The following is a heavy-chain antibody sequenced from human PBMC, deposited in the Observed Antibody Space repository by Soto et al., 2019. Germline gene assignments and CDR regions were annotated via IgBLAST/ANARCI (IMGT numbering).Heavy chain of an antibody. J-gene: IGHJ4*02. CDR1: GYTFTSYG. D-gene: IGHD4-17*01. V-gene: IGHV1-18*01. CDR3: AREHLDDYGDYRFDY. Sequence: ASVKVSCKASGYTFTSYGISWVRQAPGQGLEWMEWISAYNGNTNYAQKLQGRVTMTTDTSTSTAYMELRSLRSDDTAVYYCAREHLDDYGDYRFDYWGQGTLVTLSS. CDR2: ISAYNGNT.